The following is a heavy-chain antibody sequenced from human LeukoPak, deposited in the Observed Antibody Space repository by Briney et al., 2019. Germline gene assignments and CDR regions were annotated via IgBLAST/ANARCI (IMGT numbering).Heavy chain of an antibody. J-gene: IGHJ6*03. V-gene: IGHV3-53*01. Sequence: GGSLRLSCAASGFTVSSNYMSWVRQAPGKGLEWVSVIYSGGSTYYADSVKGRFTISRDNSRNTLYLQMNSLRAEDTAVYYCARDGSAVAATRYYYYYMDVWGKGTAITVSS. CDR3: ARDGSAVAATRYYYYYMDV. CDR2: IYSGGST. CDR1: GFTVSSNY. D-gene: IGHD6-19*01.